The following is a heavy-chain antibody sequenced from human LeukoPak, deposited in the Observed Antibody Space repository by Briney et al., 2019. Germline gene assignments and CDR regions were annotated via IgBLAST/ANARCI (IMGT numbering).Heavy chain of an antibody. D-gene: IGHD1-26*01. Sequence: GESLKISCKGSGYSFNNYWIAWVRQLPGKGLEWMGIIYPGDPDTRYSPSFQGQVTFSADKSISTAHLQWSSLKASDTAMYYCARHEVGASSRTIDYWGQGTLVTVSS. J-gene: IGHJ4*02. CDR1: GYSFNNYW. CDR2: IYPGDPDT. V-gene: IGHV5-51*01. CDR3: ARHEVGASSRTIDY.